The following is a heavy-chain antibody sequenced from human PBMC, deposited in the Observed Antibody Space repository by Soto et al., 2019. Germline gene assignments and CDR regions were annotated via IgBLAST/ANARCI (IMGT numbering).Heavy chain of an antibody. CDR3: ARDPPATRHGMDV. V-gene: IGHV5-51*01. Sequence: PGESLKISCKGSGYSFTSYWIGWVRQMPGKGLEWMGIIYPGDSDTRYSPSFQGQVTISADKSISTAYLQWSSLKASDTAVYYCARDPPATRHGMDVWGQGTTVTVSS. CDR1: GYSFTSYW. CDR2: IYPGDSDT. J-gene: IGHJ6*02.